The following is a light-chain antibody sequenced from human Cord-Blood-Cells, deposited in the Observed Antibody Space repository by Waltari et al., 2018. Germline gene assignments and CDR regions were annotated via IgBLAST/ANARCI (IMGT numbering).Light chain of an antibody. CDR3: QQYYSTPPT. J-gene: IGKJ1*01. CDR1: QSVLYSSNNKNY. V-gene: IGKV4-1*01. CDR2: WAS. Sequence: DIVMTQSSDSLAVSLGARATINCKPSQSVLYSSNNKNYLAWYQQTPGQPPKMLIYWASTRESGVPDRFSGSGSGTDFTLTISSLQAEDVAVYYCQQYYSTPPTFGQGTKVEIK.